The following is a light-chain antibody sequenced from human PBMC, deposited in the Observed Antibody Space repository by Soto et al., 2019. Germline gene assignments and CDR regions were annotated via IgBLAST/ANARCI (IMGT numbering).Light chain of an antibody. J-gene: IGLJ1*01. CDR2: EGF. CDR1: SSDVGGYNF. CDR3: TSFTSSKTPDV. Sequence: QSALTQPASVSGSPGQSITISCTGTSSDVGGYNFVSWYQQHPGKVPKLMIYEGFKRPSGVSNRFSGSKSGNTASLTISGHQAEDEADYYCTSFTSSKTPDVFGTGTKLTVL. V-gene: IGLV2-14*01.